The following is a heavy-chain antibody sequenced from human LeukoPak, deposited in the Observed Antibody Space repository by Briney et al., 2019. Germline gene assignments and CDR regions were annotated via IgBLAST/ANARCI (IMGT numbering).Heavy chain of an antibody. J-gene: IGHJ4*02. Sequence: GGSLRLSCAASGFTFSSYEMNWVRQAPGKGLEWVSYISSSGSTIYYADSVKGRFTISRDNAKNSLYLQMSSLRAEDTAVYYCARDGIYCSSTSCYESYFDYWGQGTLVTVSS. D-gene: IGHD2-2*01. CDR2: ISSSGSTI. V-gene: IGHV3-48*03. CDR3: ARDGIYCSSTSCYESYFDY. CDR1: GFTFSSYE.